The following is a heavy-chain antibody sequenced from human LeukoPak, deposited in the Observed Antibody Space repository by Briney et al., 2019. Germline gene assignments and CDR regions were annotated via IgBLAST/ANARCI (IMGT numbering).Heavy chain of an antibody. J-gene: IGHJ4*02. V-gene: IGHV4-39*01. D-gene: IGHD3-10*01. CDR3: ARQYWRFGTNYFDY. CDR2: IYYSGST. CDR1: GGSISSGPYY. Sequence: PSETPSLTCTVSGGSISSGPYYWGWIRQPPGKGLEWIGTIYYSGSTYYNPSLTSRVTISVDTSKNQFSLALSSVTAADTAVYYCARQYWRFGTNYFDYWGPGTLVTVSS.